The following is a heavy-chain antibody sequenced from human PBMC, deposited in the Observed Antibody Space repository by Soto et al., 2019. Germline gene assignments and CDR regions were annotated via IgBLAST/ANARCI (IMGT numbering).Heavy chain of an antibody. CDR2: IYYSGST. CDR3: ARERPDGARLDP. V-gene: IGHV4-30-4*01. CDR1: GGSISSYY. J-gene: IGHJ5*02. Sequence: SETLSLTCTVSGGSISSYYWSWIRQPPGKGLEWIGYIYYSGSTYYSSSLKSRVTISVDTSKNQFSLKLSSVTAADTAVYYCARERPDGARLDPWGQGTLVTVSS. D-gene: IGHD6-6*01.